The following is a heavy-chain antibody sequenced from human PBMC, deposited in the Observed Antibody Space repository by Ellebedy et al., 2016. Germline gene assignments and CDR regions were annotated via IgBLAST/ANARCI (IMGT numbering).Heavy chain of an antibody. J-gene: IGHJ4*02. CDR3: ARSGVPGAFDY. Sequence: GGSLRLXXVASGFAFPQYWMAWVRQPPGKGLEWVANINHDGSAEYYADSVQGRFRISRDDAKRSVYLQMSSLRVEDTAVFYCARSGVPGAFDYWGQGILVTVSS. D-gene: IGHD3-3*01. CDR1: GFAFPQYW. CDR2: INHDGSAE. V-gene: IGHV3-7*03.